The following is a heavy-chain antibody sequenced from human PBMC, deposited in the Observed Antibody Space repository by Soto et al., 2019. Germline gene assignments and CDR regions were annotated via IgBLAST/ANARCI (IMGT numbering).Heavy chain of an antibody. J-gene: IGHJ6*02. CDR1: GFPLSTYG. Sequence: GGSLRLSCAASGFPLSTYGMTWVRQAPGKGLEWVSANTGTGGNTYYVDSVKGRLTSSRDNSKNMLYLQVNSLRVEDTAVYYCARIRGYWYGLDVWGQGTTVAVSS. CDR2: NTGTGGNT. CDR3: ARIRGYWYGLDV. V-gene: IGHV3-23*01.